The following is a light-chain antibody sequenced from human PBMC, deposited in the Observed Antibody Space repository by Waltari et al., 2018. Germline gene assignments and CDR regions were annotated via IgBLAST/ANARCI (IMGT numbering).Light chain of an antibody. J-gene: IGKJ2*01. V-gene: IGKV4-1*01. Sequence: DIVLTQSPDSLPVSLGERATISCKSSQSVMYSSNDMNYFSWYQQKLGPPPKLLIYWASTRASGVSDRFSGGGSGTDFTLTITSVQADDVAIYYCQQYYSTPYTFGQGTKLEIK. CDR2: WAS. CDR3: QQYYSTPYT. CDR1: QSVMYSSNDMNY.